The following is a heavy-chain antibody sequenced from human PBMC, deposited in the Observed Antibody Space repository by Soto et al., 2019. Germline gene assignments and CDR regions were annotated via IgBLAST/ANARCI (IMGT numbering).Heavy chain of an antibody. J-gene: IGHJ4*02. Sequence: QITLKESGPTLVKPTQTLTLTCTFSGFSLSPNGVGVGWIRQPPGRALEWLAVIYWDDDKRYSPSLKSRLTLNMDTSKNQVVLTMTNMDPVDTATYYCAPCPLGGNSCYFDYGGQGTLVTVSS. CDR2: IYWDDDK. V-gene: IGHV2-5*02. CDR1: GFSLSPNGVG. CDR3: APCPLGGNSCYFDY. D-gene: IGHD2-21*02.